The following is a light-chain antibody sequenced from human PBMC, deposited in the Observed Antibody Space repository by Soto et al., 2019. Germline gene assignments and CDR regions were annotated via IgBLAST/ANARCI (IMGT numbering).Light chain of an antibody. Sequence: QSVLTQPPSASGSPGQSVAISCTGTSSDIGAYNYVSWYQQHPGKAPKLIIFEVSKRPSGVPDRFSGSKSGNTASLTVSGLQAEDEADYSCSSYAGSNNLGVFGGGTKVTVL. CDR1: SSDIGAYNY. CDR2: EVS. V-gene: IGLV2-8*01. J-gene: IGLJ2*01. CDR3: SSYAGSNNLGV.